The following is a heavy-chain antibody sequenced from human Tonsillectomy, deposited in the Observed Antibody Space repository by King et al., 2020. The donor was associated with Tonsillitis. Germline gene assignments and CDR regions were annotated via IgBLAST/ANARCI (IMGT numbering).Heavy chain of an antibody. CDR2: ISYDGSNK. CDR3: AKGTLWSGFYLDY. J-gene: IGHJ4*02. Sequence: VQLVESGGGVVQPGRSLRLSCVASGFTFSSFGMHWVRQAPGKGLEWVSVISYDGSNKYYADSVKGRFTISRDNSKNTLFLQMNSLRAEDTAVYYCAKGTLWSGFYLDYWGQRTLVTVSP. D-gene: IGHD3-3*01. CDR1: GFTFSSFG. V-gene: IGHV3-30*18.